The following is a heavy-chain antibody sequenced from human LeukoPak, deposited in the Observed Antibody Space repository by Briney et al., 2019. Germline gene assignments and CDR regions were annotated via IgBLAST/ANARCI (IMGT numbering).Heavy chain of an antibody. D-gene: IGHD4/OR15-4a*01. Sequence: PGRSLRLSCAASGFTFSSYGMHWVRQAPGKGLKWVAVISYDGSNKYYADSVKGRFTISRDNSKNTLYLQMNSLRAEDTAVYYCAKKSPDYNWFDPWGQGTLVTVSS. CDR3: AKKSPDYNWFDP. CDR1: GFTFSSYG. V-gene: IGHV3-30*18. J-gene: IGHJ5*02. CDR2: ISYDGSNK.